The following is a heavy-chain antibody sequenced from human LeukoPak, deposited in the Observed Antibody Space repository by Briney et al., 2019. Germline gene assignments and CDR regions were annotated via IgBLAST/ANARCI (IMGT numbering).Heavy chain of an antibody. CDR2: IKQDGSEK. V-gene: IGHV3-7*01. D-gene: IGHD1-26*01. Sequence: PGGSLRLSCAASGFTFSSYAMSWVRQAPGKGLEWVANIKQDGSEKYYVDSVKGRFTISRDNAKNSLYLQMNSLRAEDTAVYYCARGQWENDYWGQGTLVTVSS. CDR1: GFTFSSYA. CDR3: ARGQWENDY. J-gene: IGHJ4*02.